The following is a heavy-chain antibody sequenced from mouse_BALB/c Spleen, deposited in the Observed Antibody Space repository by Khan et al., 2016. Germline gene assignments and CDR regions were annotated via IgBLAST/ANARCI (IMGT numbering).Heavy chain of an antibody. D-gene: IGHD1-1*02. CDR2: ILPGSGST. V-gene: IGHV1-9*01. Sequence: VQLQESGAELMKPGASVKISCKATGYTFSSYWIEWVKQRPGHGLEWIGEILPGSGSTNYNEKVKGKATFNAEPYSNTAYMQLSSLTSEDSAVYYCARLWYAMDYWGQGTSVTVSS. CDR3: ARLWYAMDY. J-gene: IGHJ4*01. CDR1: GYTFSSYW.